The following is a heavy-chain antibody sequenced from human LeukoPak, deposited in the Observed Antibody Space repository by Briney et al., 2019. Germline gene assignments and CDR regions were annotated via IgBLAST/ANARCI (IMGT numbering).Heavy chain of an antibody. Sequence: SETLSLTCTVSGGSISSSSYYWGWIRQPPGKGLEWIGSIYYSGSTYYNPSLKSRVTISVDTSKNQFSLKLSSVTAADTAVYYCARDYYDRFDPWGQGTLVTVSS. D-gene: IGHD3-22*01. J-gene: IGHJ5*02. CDR1: GGSISSSSYY. CDR2: IYYSGST. V-gene: IGHV4-39*02. CDR3: ARDYYDRFDP.